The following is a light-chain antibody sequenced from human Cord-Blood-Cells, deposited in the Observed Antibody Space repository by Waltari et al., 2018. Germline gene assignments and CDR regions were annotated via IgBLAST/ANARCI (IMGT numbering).Light chain of an antibody. CDR2: LNSDGSH. V-gene: IGLV4-69*01. CDR3: QTWGTGLWV. Sequence: QLVLTQSPSASASLGASVKLTCTLSSGHSSYATAWHQQQPEKGPRDLMKLNSDGSHSKGDGIPDRFSGSSSGAERYLTISSLQSEDEADYYCQTWGTGLWVFGGGTKLTVL. CDR1: SGHSSYA. J-gene: IGLJ3*02.